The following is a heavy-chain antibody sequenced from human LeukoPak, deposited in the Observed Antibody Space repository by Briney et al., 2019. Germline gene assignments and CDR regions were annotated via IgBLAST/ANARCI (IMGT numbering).Heavy chain of an antibody. J-gene: IGHJ5*02. CDR3: ARNVVGSARLYNWFDP. CDR1: GYSISSGYY. D-gene: IGHD2-21*01. CDR2: IYHSGST. Sequence: SETLSLTCAVSGYSISSGYYWGWIRQPPGKGLEWIGSIYHSGSTHYNPSLKSRVTISVDTSKNQFSLKLSSVTAADTAVYYCARNVVGSARLYNWFDPWGQGTLVTVSS. V-gene: IGHV4-38-2*01.